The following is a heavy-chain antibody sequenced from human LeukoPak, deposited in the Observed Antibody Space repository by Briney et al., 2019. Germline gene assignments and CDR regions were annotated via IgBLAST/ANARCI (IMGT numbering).Heavy chain of an antibody. Sequence: ASVKVSCKASGYTFTSYALHWVRQAPGQRLEWMGWINAGNGNTKYSQKFQGRVTITTDTSTSTAYMELRSLRSDDTAVYYCARCPHKQWLVSYYYGMDVWGKGTTVTVSS. D-gene: IGHD5-12*01. J-gene: IGHJ6*04. CDR2: INAGNGNT. CDR3: ARCPHKQWLVSYYYGMDV. CDR1: GYTFTSYA. V-gene: IGHV1-3*01.